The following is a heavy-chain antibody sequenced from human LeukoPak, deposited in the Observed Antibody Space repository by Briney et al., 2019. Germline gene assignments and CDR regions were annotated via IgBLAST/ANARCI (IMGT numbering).Heavy chain of an antibody. J-gene: IGHJ5*02. CDR3: VRDVCTSGCHEEGLNWFDH. V-gene: IGHV3-74*01. CDR1: GFTLSDCW. CDR2: INDEGSGT. D-gene: IGHD2-8*01. Sequence: GGSLSLSCAASGFTLSDCWMRWVRQAPGKGVVWVSGINDEGSGTIYADSVKGRFTISRDNAKNTVYLEMNSVRGEDTAIYYCVRDVCTSGCHEEGLNWFDHWGPESLVTVSS.